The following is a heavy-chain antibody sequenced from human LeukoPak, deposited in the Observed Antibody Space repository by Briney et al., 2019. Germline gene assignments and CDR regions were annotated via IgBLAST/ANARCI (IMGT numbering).Heavy chain of an antibody. V-gene: IGHV4-39*01. CDR3: ARYYDSSGVGYYYYYYYMDV. Sequence: SETLSLTCTVFCGYISSRRYYWGWLRQPPGKGLEWIGYIYYSVSTYYNPSLKSRVTISVDTSKNQFSLKLSSVTAADTAVYYCARYYDSSGVGYYYYYYYMDVWGKGTTVTVSS. D-gene: IGHD3-22*01. CDR2: IYYSVST. CDR1: CGYISSRRYY. J-gene: IGHJ6*03.